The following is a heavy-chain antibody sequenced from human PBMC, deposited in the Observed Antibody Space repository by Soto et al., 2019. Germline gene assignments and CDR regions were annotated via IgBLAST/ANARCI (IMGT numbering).Heavy chain of an antibody. Sequence: PSETLSLTCAVYGGSFSGYYWSWIRQPPGKGLEWIGEINHSGSTNYNPSLKSRVTISVDTSKNQFSLKLSSVTAADTAVYYCASLVRTYYDFWSGDDAFDIWGQGTVVTVSS. CDR2: INHSGST. J-gene: IGHJ3*02. D-gene: IGHD3-3*01. V-gene: IGHV4-34*01. CDR1: GGSFSGYY. CDR3: ASLVRTYYDFWSGDDAFDI.